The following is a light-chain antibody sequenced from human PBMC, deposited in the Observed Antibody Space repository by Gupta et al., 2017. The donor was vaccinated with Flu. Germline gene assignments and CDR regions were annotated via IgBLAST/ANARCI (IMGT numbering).Light chain of an antibody. CDR3: QHYGSSPPVT. CDR1: QRVSSSY. CDR2: GAS. J-gene: IGKJ4*01. Sequence: EIVLTQSPGTLSLSPGEGATLSCRASQRVSSSYLTWYQHKPGQAPSLLVYGASRRATGIPDRFSGSGSGTDFTLTISRLEPEDFAVYYCQHYGSSPPVTFGGGTKVEIK. V-gene: IGKV3-20*01.